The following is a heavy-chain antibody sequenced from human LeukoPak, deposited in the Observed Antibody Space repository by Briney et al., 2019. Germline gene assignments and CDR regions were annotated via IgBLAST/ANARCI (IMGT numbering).Heavy chain of an antibody. D-gene: IGHD4-17*01. Sequence: GGSLRLSCAASGFTFSSYEMNWVRQAPGKGLEWVANIKQDGSEKYYVDSVKGRFTISRDNAKNSLYLQMNSLRAEDTAVYYCAVTTVTTLGAFDIWGQGTMVTVSS. J-gene: IGHJ3*02. CDR3: AVTTVTTLGAFDI. CDR1: GFTFSSYE. CDR2: IKQDGSEK. V-gene: IGHV3-7*01.